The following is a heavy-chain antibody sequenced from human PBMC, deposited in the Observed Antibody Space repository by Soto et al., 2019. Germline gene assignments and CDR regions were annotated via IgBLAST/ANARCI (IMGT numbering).Heavy chain of an antibody. J-gene: IGHJ3*02. CDR3: ARPQVGYYDSSGYPPDAFDI. CDR2: LIPIFGTA. V-gene: IGHV1-69*01. D-gene: IGHD3-22*01. Sequence: SSVKVSGKASGSPFSIYTISGVGQATRQGLEWMEVLIPIFGTANYAQKFEGRVTITADESTSTAYMELSSLRSEDTAVYYCARPQVGYYDSSGYPPDAFDIWG. CDR1: GSPFSIYT.